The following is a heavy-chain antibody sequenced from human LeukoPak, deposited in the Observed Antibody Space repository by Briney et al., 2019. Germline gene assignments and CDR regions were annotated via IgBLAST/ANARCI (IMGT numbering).Heavy chain of an antibody. CDR3: ARESALYDSSGYSPLDAFDI. CDR1: GFTFSSYW. D-gene: IGHD3-22*01. Sequence: GGSLRLSCAASGFTFSSYWMSWVRQAPGKGLEWVANIKQDGSEKYYVDSVKGRFTISRDNAKNSLYLQMNSLRAEDTAVYYCARESALYDSSGYSPLDAFDIWGQGTMVTVSS. J-gene: IGHJ3*02. V-gene: IGHV3-7*01. CDR2: IKQDGSEK.